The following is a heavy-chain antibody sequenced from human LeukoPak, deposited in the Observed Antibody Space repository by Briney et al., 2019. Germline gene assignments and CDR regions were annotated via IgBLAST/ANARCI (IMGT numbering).Heavy chain of an antibody. CDR3: AEQRGYSYGYRSWYFDL. J-gene: IGHJ2*01. V-gene: IGHV4-38-2*01. Sequence: PSETLSFTCAVSGYSISSGYYWGWIRQPPGKGLEWIGSIYHSGSTYYNPSLKSRVTISVDTSKNQFSLKLSSVTAADTAVYYCAEQRGYSYGYRSWYFDLWGRGTLVTVSS. CDR1: GYSISSGYY. D-gene: IGHD5-18*01. CDR2: IYHSGST.